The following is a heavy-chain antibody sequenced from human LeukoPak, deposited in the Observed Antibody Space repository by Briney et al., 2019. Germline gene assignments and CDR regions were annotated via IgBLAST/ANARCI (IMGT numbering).Heavy chain of an antibody. J-gene: IGHJ3*02. V-gene: IGHV3-23*01. CDR1: GFTFSNYA. D-gene: IGHD3-22*01. Sequence: GGSLRLSCAAYGFTFSNYAMSWVRQAPGKGLEWVSGISGSGGSTYYADSVNGHFTISRDNAKNSLYLQMNSLRAEDTAVYYCARDDVRGGSGYYRNDAFDIWGQGTMVTVSS. CDR2: ISGSGGST. CDR3: ARDDVRGGSGYYRNDAFDI.